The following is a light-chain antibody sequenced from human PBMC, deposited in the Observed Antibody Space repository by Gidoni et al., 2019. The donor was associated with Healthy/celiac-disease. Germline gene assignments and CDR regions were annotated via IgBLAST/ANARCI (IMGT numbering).Light chain of an antibody. CDR1: SSDVGSYNL. J-gene: IGLJ1*01. CDR2: EGS. V-gene: IGLV2-23*01. Sequence: QSALTQPASVPGSPGQSITISCTRTSSDVGSYNLVSWYQQHPGKAPKLMIYEGSKRPSGVSNRFSGSKSGNTASLTISGLQAEDAADYYCCSYAGSSTHVFGTGTKVTVL. CDR3: CSYAGSSTHV.